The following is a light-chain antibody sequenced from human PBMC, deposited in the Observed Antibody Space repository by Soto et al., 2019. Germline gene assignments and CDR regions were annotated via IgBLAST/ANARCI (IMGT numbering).Light chain of an antibody. Sequence: EIVLTQSPGTLSLSPGERATLSFRASPSVSSSYLAWYQQKPGQAPRLLIYGASSRATGIPDRFSGSGSGTDFTLTISRLEPEEFSVYYCQQYGSSPFTFGPGTKVDIK. CDR1: PSVSSSY. CDR2: GAS. CDR3: QQYGSSPFT. J-gene: IGKJ3*01. V-gene: IGKV3-20*01.